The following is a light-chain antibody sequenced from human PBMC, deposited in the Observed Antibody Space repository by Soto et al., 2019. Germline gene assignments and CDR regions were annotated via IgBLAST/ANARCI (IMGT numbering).Light chain of an antibody. J-gene: IGKJ4*01. CDR2: AAS. Sequence: DLQMTQSPSSLSASVGDRVTITCRASHNINNFLSWYQHKPGKAPKLLIYAASSLQSGVASRFRGSGSATDFTLTISSLQPEDFATYFCQQGYNMPLTFGGGTKVEI. V-gene: IGKV1-39*01. CDR1: HNINNF. CDR3: QQGYNMPLT.